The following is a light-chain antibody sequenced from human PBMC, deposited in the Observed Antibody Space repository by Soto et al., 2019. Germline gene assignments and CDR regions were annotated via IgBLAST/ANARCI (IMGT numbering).Light chain of an antibody. CDR1: QSLSAF. CDR2: GAS. Sequence: EIVLTQSPGTLSLSPGERATLSCRASQSLSAFLAWYQQQPGQAPRLLIYGASTRATGIPDRFSGSGSGTDFTLTISRLEPEDFGVYYCQQYGFSPMYTFGQGTRLEIK. V-gene: IGKV3-20*01. J-gene: IGKJ5*01. CDR3: QQYGFSPMYT.